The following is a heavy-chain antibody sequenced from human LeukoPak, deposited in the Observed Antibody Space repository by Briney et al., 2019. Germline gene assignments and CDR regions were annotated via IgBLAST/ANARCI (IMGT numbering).Heavy chain of an antibody. Sequence: GGSLRLSCTGSGFTLDDYAMIWFRQAPGKGLEWVGFIGTKAYGGTTEYAASVKGRFTISRDDSKSTAYLQMNSLKTEDTAVYYCTRVLGYCTRPSCINIYFDDGGQGTLVTVSS. CDR2: IGTKAYGGTT. V-gene: IGHV3-49*03. CDR1: GFTLDDYA. J-gene: IGHJ4*02. CDR3: TRVLGYCTRPSCINIYFDD. D-gene: IGHD2-2*01.